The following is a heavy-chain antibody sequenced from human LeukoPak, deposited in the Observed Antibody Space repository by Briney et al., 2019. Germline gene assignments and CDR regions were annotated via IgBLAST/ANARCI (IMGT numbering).Heavy chain of an antibody. D-gene: IGHD5-18*01. V-gene: IGHV4-30-2*01. Sequence: NTSETLSLTCAVSGGSISSGGYSWSWIRQPPGKGLEWIGCIYHSGDTYANPSLKSRVTMSIDRSKNQFSLRLTSVTAADTAIYYCARAAEVTGFDCWGQGTLVTVSS. J-gene: IGHJ4*02. CDR3: ARAAEVTGFDC. CDR1: GGSISSGGYS. CDR2: IYHSGDT.